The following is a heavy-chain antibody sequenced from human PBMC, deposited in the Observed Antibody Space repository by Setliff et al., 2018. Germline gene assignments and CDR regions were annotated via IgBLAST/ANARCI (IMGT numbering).Heavy chain of an antibody. CDR1: GYYFTGHY. Sequence: VASVKVSCKASGYYFTGHYIHWVRQAPGQGLEWMGWINPRTGVTNNAQKFQGRDTMTRDTSITTVYSYLSRLRSDDTAVYYCARERGDIVTTTSYNYYLDVWGKGTTVTVSS. V-gene: IGHV1-2*02. J-gene: IGHJ6*03. CDR2: INPRTGVT. D-gene: IGHD5-12*01. CDR3: ARERGDIVTTTSYNYYLDV.